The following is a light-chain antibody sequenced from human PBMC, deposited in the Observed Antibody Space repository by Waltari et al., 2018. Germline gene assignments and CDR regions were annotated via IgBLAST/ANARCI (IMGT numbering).Light chain of an antibody. CDR1: QHISAW. Sequence: DIQLTQSPSTLSASIGDRVTITCRASQHISAWLAWYQQKPGKAPKLLIYKSSSSGSGVSSRFTGSGSGTDFTLTISRLQPDDFATYYCHHYDGYSRTFGQGTRVEVK. CDR2: KSS. J-gene: IGKJ1*01. V-gene: IGKV1-5*03. CDR3: HHYDGYSRT.